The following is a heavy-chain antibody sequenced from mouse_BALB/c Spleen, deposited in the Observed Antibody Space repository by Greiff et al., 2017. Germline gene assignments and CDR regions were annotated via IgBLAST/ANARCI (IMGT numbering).Heavy chain of an antibody. V-gene: IGHV1-14*01. CDR3: ARGGDTTGFAY. CDR1: GYTFTSYV. D-gene: IGHD1-1*01. J-gene: IGHJ3*01. CDR2: INPYNDGT. Sequence: EVKLQESGPELVKPGASVKMSCKASGYTFTSYVMHWVKQKPGQGLEWIGYINPYNDGTKYNEKFKGKATLTSDKSSSTAYMELSSLTSEDSAVYYCARGGDTTGFAYWGQGTLVTVSA.